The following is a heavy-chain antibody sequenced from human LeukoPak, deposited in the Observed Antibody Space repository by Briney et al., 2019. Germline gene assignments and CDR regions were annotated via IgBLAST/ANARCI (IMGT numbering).Heavy chain of an antibody. CDR1: GFTFSSYA. D-gene: IGHD1-26*01. J-gene: IGHJ1*01. CDR2: ISGSGVTT. CDR3: AKKVVVGATSPYSDFQD. Sequence: GGSLRLSCVASGFTFSSYATSWVRQAPGKGLEWVSAISGSGVTTHYAGSVKGRFPISRDNSKNTLYLQMNSLRVEDTALYYCAKKVVVGATSPYSDFQDWGQGTLVTVSS. V-gene: IGHV3-23*01.